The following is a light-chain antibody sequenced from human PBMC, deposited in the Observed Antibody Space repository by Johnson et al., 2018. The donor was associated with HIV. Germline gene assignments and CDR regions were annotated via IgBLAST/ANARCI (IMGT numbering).Light chain of an antibody. CDR2: DNN. Sequence: QSVLTQSPSVSAAPGQKVTISCSGSSSNIGNNYVSWYQQLPGTAPKLLIYDNNKRPSGIPDRFSGSKSGTSATLGITGLQTGDEADYYCGTWDSSRSAHYVFGTGTKVTVL. V-gene: IGLV1-51*01. CDR3: GTWDSSRSAHYV. J-gene: IGLJ1*01. CDR1: SSNIGNNY.